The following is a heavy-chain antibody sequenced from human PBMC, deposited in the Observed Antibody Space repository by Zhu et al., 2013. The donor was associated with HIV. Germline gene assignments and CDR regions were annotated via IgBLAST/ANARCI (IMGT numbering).Heavy chain of an antibody. CDR1: GVKLKFHA. CDR2: ISAYNGNT. V-gene: IGHV1-18*01. D-gene: IGHD6-13*01. Sequence: QVQLMQSGPEVKRPGSSVRVSCRASGVKLKFHAISWIRQAPGQGLEWMGWISAYNGNTNYAQKLQGRVAMTTDTSTSTAYMELRSLRSDDTAVYYCARVPAWGSSSWYYFDYWGQGTLVTVSS. CDR3: ARVPAWGSSSWYYFDY. J-gene: IGHJ4*02.